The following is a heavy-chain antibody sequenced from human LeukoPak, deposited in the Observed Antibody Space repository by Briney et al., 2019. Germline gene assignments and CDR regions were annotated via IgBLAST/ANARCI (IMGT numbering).Heavy chain of an antibody. CDR2: INPNSGDT. Sequence: ASVKVSCKTSGYTFSDYYIHWIRQAPGQGLEWVGWINPNSGDTDYAQKFQGRVTVTRDMSTSTVYMELSSLRSEDTAVYYCARARAIVPGDAFDIWGQGTMVTVSS. V-gene: IGHV1-2*02. D-gene: IGHD2-2*01. CDR3: ARARAIVPGDAFDI. CDR1: GYTFSDYY. J-gene: IGHJ3*02.